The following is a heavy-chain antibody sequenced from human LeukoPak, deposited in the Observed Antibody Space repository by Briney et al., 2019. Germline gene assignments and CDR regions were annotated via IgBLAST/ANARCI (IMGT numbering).Heavy chain of an antibody. CDR3: AKRGLELDY. D-gene: IGHD1-1*01. J-gene: IGHJ4*02. Sequence: GGSLRLSCAASGFTFDDYGMSWVRQAPGKGLEWVSGINWNGGSTGYADSVKGRFTISRDNSKNTLYLQMNSLRAEDTAVYYCAKRGLELDYWGQGTLVTVSS. V-gene: IGHV3-20*04. CDR2: INWNGGST. CDR1: GFTFDDYG.